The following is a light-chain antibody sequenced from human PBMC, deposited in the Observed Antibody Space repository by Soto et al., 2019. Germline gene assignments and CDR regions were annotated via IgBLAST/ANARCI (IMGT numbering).Light chain of an antibody. CDR2: WAS. CDR1: QRVLFTSNNNDF. Sequence: DIVMTQSPDSLAVSIGERATITCTSSQRVLFTSNNNDFLAWYQQRPGQSPKLILFWASTRASGVPDRFSGSGSGTDFTLTIDSLQAEDAAVYYCHQFYSSLPTFGQGTKVDIK. V-gene: IGKV4-1*01. CDR3: HQFYSSLPT. J-gene: IGKJ1*01.